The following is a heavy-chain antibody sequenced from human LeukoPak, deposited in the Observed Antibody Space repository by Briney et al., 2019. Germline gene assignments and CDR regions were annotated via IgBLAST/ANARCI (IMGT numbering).Heavy chain of an antibody. D-gene: IGHD2/OR15-2a*01. V-gene: IGHV1-46*01. J-gene: IGHJ4*02. Sequence: ASVKVSCKTSGYMFTVYYLHWVRQAPGQGLEWMGMISPTGGTTRFSQKYQGRITMTRDMSTSAVYMDLSSLRSEDTAVYYCAREMRSSKALDYWGQGTLVTVSS. CDR3: AREMRSSKALDY. CDR2: ISPTGGTT. CDR1: GYMFTVYY.